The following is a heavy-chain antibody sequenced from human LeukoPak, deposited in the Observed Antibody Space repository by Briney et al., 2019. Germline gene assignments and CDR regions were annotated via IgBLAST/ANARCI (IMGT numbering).Heavy chain of an antibody. V-gene: IGHV1-18*01. CDR2: ISVYNDNT. CDR1: GYTFTSYG. Sequence: ASVKVSCKASGYTFTSYGINWVRQAPGQGLEWMGWISVYNDNTNYAQKLQGRVTMTIDTSTTTAYMELRRLRSDDTAVYYCARESVGVPAAISSFDYWGQGTLVTVSS. J-gene: IGHJ4*02. CDR3: ARESVGVPAAISSFDY. D-gene: IGHD2-2*01.